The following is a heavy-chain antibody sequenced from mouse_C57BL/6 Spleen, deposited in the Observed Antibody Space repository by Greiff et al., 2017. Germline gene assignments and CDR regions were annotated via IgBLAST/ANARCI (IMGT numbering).Heavy chain of an antibody. CDR3: ARGGYFDV. V-gene: IGHV1-82*01. CDR1: GYAFSSSW. Sequence: QVQLQQSGPELVKPGASVKISCKASGYAFSSSWMNWVKQRPGKGLEWIGRIYPGDGDTNYNGKFKGKATLTADKSSSTAYMQLSSLTPEDSAVYFCARGGYFDVWGTGTTVTVSS. CDR2: IYPGDGDT. J-gene: IGHJ1*03.